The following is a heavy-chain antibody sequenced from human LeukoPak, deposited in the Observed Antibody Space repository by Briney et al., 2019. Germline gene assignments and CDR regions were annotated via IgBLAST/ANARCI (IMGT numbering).Heavy chain of an antibody. CDR2: ISPYNGNT. V-gene: IGHV1-18*01. CDR1: GYTYTTFV. Sequence: ASVKVSCEPSGYTYTTFVRSWLRPAPGQGLEWMGWISPYNGNTNYAQMLKGRVTMTTDTSTRTAYMDLGSLRSDYTAVYYCAIRTGTYPYYFDYWGQGTLVTVSS. D-gene: IGHD1-26*01. J-gene: IGHJ4*02. CDR3: AIRTGTYPYYFDY.